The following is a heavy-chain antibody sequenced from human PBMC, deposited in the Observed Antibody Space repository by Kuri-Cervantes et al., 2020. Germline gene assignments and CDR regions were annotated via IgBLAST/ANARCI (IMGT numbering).Heavy chain of an antibody. J-gene: IGHJ5*02. CDR3: ARVDYYYDSSGYYHINWFDP. V-gene: IGHV4-39*07. CDR1: GFTFSDYY. Sequence: GSLRLSCAASGFTFSDYYMSWIRQAPGKGLEWIGSIYSSGITYYNPSLKSRVTISVDKAKNQFSLKLSTVSAAYTAVYYCARVDYYYDSSGYYHINWFDPWGQGTLVTVSS. CDR2: IYSSGIT. D-gene: IGHD3-22*01.